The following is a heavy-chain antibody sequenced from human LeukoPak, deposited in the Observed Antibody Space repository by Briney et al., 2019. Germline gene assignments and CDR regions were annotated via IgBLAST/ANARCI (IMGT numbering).Heavy chain of an antibody. CDR2: INHSGST. Sequence: SETLSLTCTVSGGSVSSYYWSWIRQPPGKGLEWIGEINHSGSTNYNPSLKSRVTISVDTSKNQFSLKLSSVTAADTAVYYCARNYYGSGSRLDYWGQGTLVTVSS. CDR1: GGSVSSYY. J-gene: IGHJ4*02. V-gene: IGHV4-34*01. CDR3: ARNYYGSGSRLDY. D-gene: IGHD3-10*01.